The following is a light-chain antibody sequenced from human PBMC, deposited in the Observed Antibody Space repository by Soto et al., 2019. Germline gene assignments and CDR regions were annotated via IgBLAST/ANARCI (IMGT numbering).Light chain of an antibody. V-gene: IGKV3-20*01. Sequence: EIVLTQSPGTLSLSPGERATLSCRASQSVSSSYLGWYQQKPGQAPRLLIYGASSRATGIPDRFSGSGSGTDFTLTISRLEPEDFAVYYCQQYGTSPQTFGQGTKLEIK. J-gene: IGKJ2*01. CDR1: QSVSSSY. CDR3: QQYGTSPQT. CDR2: GAS.